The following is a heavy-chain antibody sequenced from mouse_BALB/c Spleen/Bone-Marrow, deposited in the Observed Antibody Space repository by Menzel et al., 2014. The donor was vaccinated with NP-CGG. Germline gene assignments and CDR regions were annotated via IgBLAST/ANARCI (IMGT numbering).Heavy chain of an antibody. CDR3: ARLSYYGRLAY. J-gene: IGHJ3*01. V-gene: IGHV4-1*02. D-gene: IGHD1-1*01. CDR2: INPDSSTI. Sequence: VQLQQSGGGLVQPGGSLKLSCAASGFDFSRYWMSWVRQAPGKGLEWIGEINPDSSTINYTPSLKGKFIISRDNAKNTLYLQMSKVRSEDTALYYCARLSYYGRLAYWGQGTLVTVSA. CDR1: GFDFSRYW.